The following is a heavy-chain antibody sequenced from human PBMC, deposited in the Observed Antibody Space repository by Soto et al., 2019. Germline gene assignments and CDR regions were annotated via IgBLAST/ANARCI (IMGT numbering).Heavy chain of an antibody. CDR3: AKDRGYSYGIYYFDY. CDR2: ISGSGGST. J-gene: IGHJ4*02. Sequence: EVQLLESGGGLVQPGGSLRLSCAASGLTFSSYAMSWVRQAPGKGLEWVSAISGSGGSTYYADSVKGRFTISRDNSKNTLYLQMNSLRAEDTAVYYCAKDRGYSYGIYYFDYWGQGTLVTVSS. CDR1: GLTFSSYA. D-gene: IGHD5-18*01. V-gene: IGHV3-23*01.